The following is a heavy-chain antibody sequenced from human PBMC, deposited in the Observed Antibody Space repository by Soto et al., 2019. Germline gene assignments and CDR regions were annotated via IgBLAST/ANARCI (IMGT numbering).Heavy chain of an antibody. Sequence: PGGSLRLSCAASGFTFTSYAMTWVRQGPGKGLEWVSSIGSRTGDLTYADSVKGRFTISRDNSRNTLYLQMNSLRTEDTAIYYFGKRSPSGTYYFDYWGQGTLVTVSS. CDR3: GKRSPSGTYYFDY. D-gene: IGHD6-25*01. J-gene: IGHJ4*02. CDR1: GFTFTSYA. CDR2: IGSRTGDL. V-gene: IGHV3-23*01.